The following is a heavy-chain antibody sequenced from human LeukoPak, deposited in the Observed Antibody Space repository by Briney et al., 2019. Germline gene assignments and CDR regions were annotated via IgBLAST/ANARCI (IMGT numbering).Heavy chain of an antibody. V-gene: IGHV4-61*01. CDR1: GGSVSSGSYY. CDR2: IYYSGST. CDR3: ARAKRSGSGYSSGSYY. J-gene: IGHJ4*02. Sequence: PSETLSLTCTVSGGSVSSGSYYWSWIRQPPGKGLEWIGYIYYSGSTNYNPSLKSRVTISVDTSKNQFSLKLSSVTAADTAVYYCARAKRSGSGYSSGSYYWGQGTLVTVSS. D-gene: IGHD6-19*01.